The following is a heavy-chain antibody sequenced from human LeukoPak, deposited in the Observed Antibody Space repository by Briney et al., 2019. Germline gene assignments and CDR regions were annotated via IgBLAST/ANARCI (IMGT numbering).Heavy chain of an antibody. CDR1: GFTFSSYA. V-gene: IGHV3-23*01. Sequence: PGGSLRLSCAASGFTFSSYAMSWVRQAPGKGLEWVSAISGSGGSTYYADSVKGRFTISRDNSKNTLHLQMNSLRAEDTAVYYCAKDAKPYYYDSSGYYYAGAFDTWGQGTMVTVSS. CDR3: AKDAKPYYYDSSGYYYAGAFDT. CDR2: ISGSGGST. J-gene: IGHJ3*02. D-gene: IGHD3-22*01.